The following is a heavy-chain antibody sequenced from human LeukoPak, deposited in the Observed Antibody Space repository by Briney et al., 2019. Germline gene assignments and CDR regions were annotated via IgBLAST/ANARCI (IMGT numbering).Heavy chain of an antibody. D-gene: IGHD2-2*01. CDR3: ARDLGYCSSTSCQALPSDY. Sequence: ASVKVSCKASGYTFTSYAMNWVRQAPGQGLEWMGWINTNTGNPTYAQGFTGRFVFSLDTSVSTAYLQISSLKAGDTAVYYCARDLGYCSSTSCQALPSDYWGQGTLVTVSS. CDR2: INTNTGNP. J-gene: IGHJ4*02. V-gene: IGHV7-4-1*02. CDR1: GYTFTSYA.